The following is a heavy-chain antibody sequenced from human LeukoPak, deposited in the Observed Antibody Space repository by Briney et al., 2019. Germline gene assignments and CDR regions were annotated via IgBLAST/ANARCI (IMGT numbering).Heavy chain of an antibody. J-gene: IGHJ4*02. D-gene: IGHD3-16*02. Sequence: SETLSLTCSVSGASLSSYFWAWIRQPPGKSLEWIGYVYSRWSSDYNPSFKSRVSMSVDTSKSQVSLKLTSVSAADTAVYYCASQNLGQLSFFDNWGQGTLVTVSS. CDR3: ASQNLGQLSFFDN. CDR2: VYSRWSS. V-gene: IGHV4-4*09. CDR1: GASLSSYF.